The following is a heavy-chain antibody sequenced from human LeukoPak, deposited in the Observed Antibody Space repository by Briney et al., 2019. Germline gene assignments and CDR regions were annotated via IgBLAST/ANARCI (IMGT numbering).Heavy chain of an antibody. D-gene: IGHD4-17*01. CDR3: ARFRNDYGDYYFDY. J-gene: IGHJ4*02. Sequence: SETLSLTCTVSGGSISSYYWSWIRQPPGKGLEWIGYIYYSGSTNYNPSLKSRVTISVDTSKNQFSLKLSSVTAADTAVYYCARFRNDYGDYYFDYWGQGTLVTVSS. CDR2: IYYSGST. CDR1: GGSISSYY. V-gene: IGHV4-59*01.